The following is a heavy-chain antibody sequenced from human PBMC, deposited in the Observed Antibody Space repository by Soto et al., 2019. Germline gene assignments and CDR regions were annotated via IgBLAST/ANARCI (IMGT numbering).Heavy chain of an antibody. Sequence: GASVKVSCKASGYPFTAYYIHWVRQAPGQGLEWMGWINPNTGGTNYAHNFQGGVTMTRDTSISTVYMELSRLRSDDTAVYYCARDADFSDYYYAMDVWGQGTTVTVSS. CDR2: INPNTGGT. D-gene: IGHD3-3*01. V-gene: IGHV1-2*02. CDR3: ARDADFSDYYYAMDV. J-gene: IGHJ6*02. CDR1: GYPFTAYY.